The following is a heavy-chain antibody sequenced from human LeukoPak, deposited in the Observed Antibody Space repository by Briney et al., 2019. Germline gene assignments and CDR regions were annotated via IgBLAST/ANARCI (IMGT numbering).Heavy chain of an antibody. CDR1: GFTFYGYA. J-gene: IGHJ6*02. V-gene: IGHV3-9*01. CDR2: ISWNSGSI. D-gene: IGHD3-10*01. CDR3: AKDSLRFGELFSENGMDV. Sequence: GRSLRLSCAASGFTFYGYAMHWVRQAPGKGLEWVSGISWNSGSIGYADSVKGRFTISRDNAKNSPYLQMNSLRAEDTALYYCAKDSLRFGELFSENGMDVWGQGTTVTVSS.